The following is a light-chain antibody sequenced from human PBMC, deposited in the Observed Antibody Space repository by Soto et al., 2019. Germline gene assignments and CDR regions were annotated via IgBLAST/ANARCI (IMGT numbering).Light chain of an antibody. J-gene: IGLJ1*01. V-gene: IGLV1-44*01. CDR3: AAWDDSLNGYV. Sequence: QAVVTQPPSASGTPGLRVTISCSGSSSNIGSNTVSWYQQLPGTAPKLLIYSNNQRPSGVPDRFSGSKSGTSASLAISGLQSEDEADYYCAAWDDSLNGYVFGTGTKLTVL. CDR1: SSNIGSNT. CDR2: SNN.